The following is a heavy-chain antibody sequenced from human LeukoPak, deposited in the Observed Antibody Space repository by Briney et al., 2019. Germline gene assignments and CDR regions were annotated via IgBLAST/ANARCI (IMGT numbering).Heavy chain of an antibody. Sequence: ASVKVSCKASGYTFTSYDINWVRQATGQGLEWMGWMNPNSGNTGYAQKFQGRVTMTRDTSITTAYMELSSLSSEDTAIYYCARGPSLHSSSPYNFWGQGTLVTVSS. CDR2: MNPNSGNT. D-gene: IGHD6-6*01. V-gene: IGHV1-8*01. J-gene: IGHJ4*02. CDR1: GYTFTSYD. CDR3: ARGPSLHSSSPYNF.